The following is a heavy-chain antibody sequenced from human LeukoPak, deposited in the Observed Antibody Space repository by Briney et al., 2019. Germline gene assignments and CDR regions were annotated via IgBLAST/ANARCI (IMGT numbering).Heavy chain of an antibody. CDR1: GYTFISYA. D-gene: IGHD3-22*01. CDR2: INTNTGNP. V-gene: IGHV7-4-1*02. J-gene: IGHJ4*02. Sequence: ASVKVSCKASGYTFISYAMNWVRQAPGQGLEWMGWINTNTGNPTYAQGFTGRFVLSLDTSVSTAYLQISTLKAEDTAVYYCATAVHYYDSSGYYLHFDSWGQGTLVTVSS. CDR3: ATAVHYYDSSGYYLHFDS.